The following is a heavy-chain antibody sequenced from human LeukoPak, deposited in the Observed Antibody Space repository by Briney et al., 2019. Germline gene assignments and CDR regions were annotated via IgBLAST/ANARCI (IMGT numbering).Heavy chain of an antibody. Sequence: GGSLRLSCAASGFSLSRFGMHWVRQAPGKGLEWVAVMSSDGSNEFYADSVKGRFSISRDNSKNTLYLQMNSLRAEDTAVYYCASDRNNRNYWVWFDPWGQGTLVTVSS. J-gene: IGHJ5*02. V-gene: IGHV3-30*03. CDR1: GFSLSRFG. D-gene: IGHD1-7*01. CDR2: MSSDGSNE. CDR3: ASDRNNRNYWVWFDP.